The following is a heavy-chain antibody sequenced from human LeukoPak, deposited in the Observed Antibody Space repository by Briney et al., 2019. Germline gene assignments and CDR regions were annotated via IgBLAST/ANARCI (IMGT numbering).Heavy chain of an antibody. Sequence: SETLSLTCTVSGGSISSYYWSWIRQPPGKGLEWIGYIYYSGSTNYNPSLKSRVTISVDTSKNQFSLKLSSVTAADTAVYYCARHSYSYVYFDYWGQGTLVTVSS. D-gene: IGHD5-18*01. CDR2: IYYSGST. CDR3: ARHSYSYVYFDY. J-gene: IGHJ4*02. V-gene: IGHV4-59*01. CDR1: GGSISSYY.